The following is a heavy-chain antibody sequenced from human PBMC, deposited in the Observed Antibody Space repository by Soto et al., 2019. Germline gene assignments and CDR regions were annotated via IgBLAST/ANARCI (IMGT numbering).Heavy chain of an antibody. V-gene: IGHV3-11*01. CDR1: GFTFSDYY. D-gene: IGHD3-22*01. CDR2: ISSSGSTI. CDR3: ATDGYDSSGYSLDAFDI. J-gene: IGHJ3*02. Sequence: XVSLRLSCAASGFTFSDYYMSWIRQAPGKGLEWVSYISSSGSTIYYADSVKGRFTISRDNAKNSLYLQMNRLRAEDAAVYYCATDGYDSSGYSLDAFDIWGQGTMVTVSS.